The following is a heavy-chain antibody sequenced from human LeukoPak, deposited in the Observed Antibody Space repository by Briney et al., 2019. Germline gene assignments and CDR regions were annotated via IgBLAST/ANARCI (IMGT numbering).Heavy chain of an antibody. CDR3: ARDSEGYCSSTSCYTPRDYYYYGMDV. D-gene: IGHD2-2*02. CDR1: GGSVSSSY. Sequence: SETLSLTCTVSGGSVSSSYWSWIRQPPGKGLEWVGYIYDSGTTNYNPSLNSRVTISLDTSKNQFSLKLSSVTAADTAVYYCARDSEGYCSSTSCYTPRDYYYYGMDVWGQGTTVTVSS. J-gene: IGHJ6*02. V-gene: IGHV4-59*02. CDR2: IYDSGTT.